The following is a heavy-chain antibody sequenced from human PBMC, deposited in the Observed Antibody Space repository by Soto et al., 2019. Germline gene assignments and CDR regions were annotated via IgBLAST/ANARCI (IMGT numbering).Heavy chain of an antibody. CDR2: IIPIFGTA. D-gene: IGHD2-15*01. CDR1: GGTFSSYA. CDR3: ASLDIVVVVAATLYYYYGMDV. Sequence: QVQLVQSGAEVKKPGSSVKVSCKASGGTFSSYAISWVPQAPGQGLEWMGGIIPIFGTANYAQKFQGRVTITADESTSTADMELSSLRSEDTAVYYCASLDIVVVVAATLYYYYGMDVWCQGTTVTVSS. J-gene: IGHJ6*02. V-gene: IGHV1-69*01.